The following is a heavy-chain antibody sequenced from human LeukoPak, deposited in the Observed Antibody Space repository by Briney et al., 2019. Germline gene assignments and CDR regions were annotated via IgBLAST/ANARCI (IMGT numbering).Heavy chain of an antibody. J-gene: IGHJ4*02. CDR1: GFTFSSYS. Sequence: SGGSLRLSCAASGFTFSSYSMNWVRQAPGKGLEWVSVVYTDGNIFYADSVKGRFTISKDISKNTVDLLMNSVRDEDTALYYCAKGKFGDPLNYWGQGTLVTVSS. CDR3: AKGKFGDPLNY. D-gene: IGHD3-10*01. CDR2: VYTDGNI. V-gene: IGHV3-53*01.